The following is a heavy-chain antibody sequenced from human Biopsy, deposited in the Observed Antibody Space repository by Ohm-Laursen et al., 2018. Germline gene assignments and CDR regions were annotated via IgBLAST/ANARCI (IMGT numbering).Heavy chain of an antibody. Sequence: PSETLSLTCTVSGGSISSSTTYYWAWLRQPPGKGLEWIGSIYNTETTFYNPSLKSRVTISVDTSTNQFSLKVASVTATDTALYFCARHPTGFWFDPWGHGTLDTVSS. CDR2: IYNTETT. CDR3: ARHPTGFWFDP. CDR1: GGSISSSTTYY. V-gene: IGHV4-39*01. J-gene: IGHJ5*02.